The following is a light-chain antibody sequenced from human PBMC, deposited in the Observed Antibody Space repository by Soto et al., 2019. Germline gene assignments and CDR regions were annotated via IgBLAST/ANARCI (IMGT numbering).Light chain of an antibody. CDR3: QQYKNWPWP. CDR2: DAS. J-gene: IGKJ1*01. Sequence: EIVLTQSPATLSLSPGERATLSCRASQSVSSYLAWYQQKPGQAPRLLIYDASNRATGIPARFSGSGSGTDFTLTISSLEPEDFAVYYCQQYKNWPWPFGQVTKV. V-gene: IGKV3-11*01. CDR1: QSVSSY.